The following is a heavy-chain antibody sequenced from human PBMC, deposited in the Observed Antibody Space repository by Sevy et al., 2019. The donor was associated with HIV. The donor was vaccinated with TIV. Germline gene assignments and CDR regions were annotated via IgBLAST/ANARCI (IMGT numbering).Heavy chain of an antibody. Sequence: GGSLRLSCAASGFTFSSYAMHWVRQAPGKGLEGVAVISYDGSNKYYADSVKGRFTISRDNSKNTLYLQMNSLRAEDTAVYYCARDLGYYYGMDVWGQGTTVTVSS. CDR2: ISYDGSNK. V-gene: IGHV3-30-3*01. CDR3: ARDLGYYYGMDV. CDR1: GFTFSSYA. J-gene: IGHJ6*02.